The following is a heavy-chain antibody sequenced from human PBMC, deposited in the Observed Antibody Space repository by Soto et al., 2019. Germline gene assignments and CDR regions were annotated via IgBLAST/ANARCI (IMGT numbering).Heavy chain of an antibody. V-gene: IGHV1-69*01. CDR1: GGTSSNYA. CDR3: ASGGTTVNRRFDF. CDR2: IIPILDTT. Sequence: QVQVVQSGAEVKKPGSSVRVSCKASGGTSSNYAITWMRQAPGQGLEWMGGIIPILDTTDYAQKFQGRVTFTADESTSTVYMELSSLTSEDTPVYYCASGGTTVNRRFDFWGQGTLVTVSS. J-gene: IGHJ4*02. D-gene: IGHD4-4*01.